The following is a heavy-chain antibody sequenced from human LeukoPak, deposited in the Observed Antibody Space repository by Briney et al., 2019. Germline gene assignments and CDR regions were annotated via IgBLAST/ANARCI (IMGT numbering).Heavy chain of an antibody. D-gene: IGHD3-22*01. CDR1: GFTFSSYG. J-gene: IGHJ4*02. V-gene: IGHV3-30*18. Sequence: PGGFLRLSCAASGFTFSSYGMHWVRQAPGKGLEWVAVISYDGSNKYYADSVKGRFTISRDNSKNTLYLQMNSLRAEDMAVYYCAKAPYDSSGYYYLDWGQGTLVTISS. CDR3: AKAPYDSSGYYYLD. CDR2: ISYDGSNK.